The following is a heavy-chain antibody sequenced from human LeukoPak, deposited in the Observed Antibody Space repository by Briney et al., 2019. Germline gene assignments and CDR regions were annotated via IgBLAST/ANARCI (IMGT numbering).Heavy chain of an antibody. Sequence: ASEKVSCKASGYTFTSYGISWVRQAPGQGLEWMGWISAYNGNTNYAQKLQGRVTMTTDTSTSTAYMELRSLRSDDTAVYYCARVLWGDIVVVPAAIRIAYYFDYWGQGTLVTVSS. D-gene: IGHD2-2*01. J-gene: IGHJ4*02. CDR3: ARVLWGDIVVVPAAIRIAYYFDY. CDR1: GYTFTSYG. V-gene: IGHV1-18*01. CDR2: ISAYNGNT.